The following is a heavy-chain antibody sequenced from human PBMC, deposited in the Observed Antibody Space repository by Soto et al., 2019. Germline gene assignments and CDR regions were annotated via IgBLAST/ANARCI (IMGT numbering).Heavy chain of an antibody. V-gene: IGHV4-34*01. D-gene: IGHD3-22*01. CDR3: ARGGSNGRVYSSGYYYDY. Sequence: PSETLSLTCAVYGGSFSCYYWSWIRQPPGKGLEWIGEINHSGSTNYNPSLKSRVTISVDTSKNQFSLKLSSVTAADTAVYYCARGGSNGRVYSSGYYYDYWGQGTLVTVSS. CDR1: GGSFSCYY. J-gene: IGHJ4*02. CDR2: INHSGST.